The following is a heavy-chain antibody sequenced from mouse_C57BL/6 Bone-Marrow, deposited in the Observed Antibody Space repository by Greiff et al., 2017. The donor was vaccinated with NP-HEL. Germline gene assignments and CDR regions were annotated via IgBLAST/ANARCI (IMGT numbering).Heavy chain of an antibody. CDR2: IHPNSGST. CDR3: ASLFPPHYYGSAY. J-gene: IGHJ3*01. Sequence: QVQLQQPGAELVKPGASVKLSCKASGYTFTSYWMHWVKQRPGQGLEWIGMIHPNSGSTNYNEKFKSKATLTVDKSSSTAYMQLSSLTSEDSAVYYCASLFPPHYYGSAYWGQGTLVTVSA. V-gene: IGHV1-64*01. D-gene: IGHD1-1*01. CDR1: GYTFTSYW.